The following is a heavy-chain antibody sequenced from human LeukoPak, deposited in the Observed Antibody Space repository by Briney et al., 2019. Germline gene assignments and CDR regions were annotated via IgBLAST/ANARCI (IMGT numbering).Heavy chain of an antibody. CDR3: ARSSPSGDFWSGYYIPPDY. J-gene: IGHJ4*02. CDR2: IYYSGST. D-gene: IGHD3-3*01. V-gene: IGHV4-39*07. CDR1: GGSISSSSYY. Sequence: SETLSLTCTVSGGSISSSSYYWGWLRQPPGKGLEWIGSIYYSGSTYYNPSLKTRFTISVDTSKNQFSLKLSAVTAADTAVYYCARSSPSGDFWSGYYIPPDYWGQGTLVTVSS.